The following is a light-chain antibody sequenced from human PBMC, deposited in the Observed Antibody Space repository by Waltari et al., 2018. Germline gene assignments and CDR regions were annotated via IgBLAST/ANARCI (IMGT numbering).Light chain of an antibody. CDR3: QVWDSRSDHVV. CDR2: ENS. J-gene: IGLJ2*01. V-gene: IGLV3-21*02. Sequence: SYVLTQPPSVSVAPGQTARITCEGTDIGYKSVHGYHQRPGQAPVLVLHENSDRPSGIPERISGSNSVNMATLSISRVEAGDEADYYCQVWDSRSDHVVFGGGTKLTVL. CDR1: DIGYKS.